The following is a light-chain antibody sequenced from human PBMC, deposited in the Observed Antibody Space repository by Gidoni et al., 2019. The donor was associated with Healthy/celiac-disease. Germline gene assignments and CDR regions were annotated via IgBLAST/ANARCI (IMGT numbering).Light chain of an antibody. V-gene: IGKV1-39*01. CDR1: QNISYY. CDR3: QQSYSSPPGYT. Sequence: DIHMTQSPSSLSASVGDRVTITCRASQNISYYLNWYQQKPGKAPKLLIYAASSLQSGVPSRFSGSGSGTDFTLTISSLQPEDFATYYCQQSYSSPPGYTFGQGTKLEIK. CDR2: AAS. J-gene: IGKJ2*01.